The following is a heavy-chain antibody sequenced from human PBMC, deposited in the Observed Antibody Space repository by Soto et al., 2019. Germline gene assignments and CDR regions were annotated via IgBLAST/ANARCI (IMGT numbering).Heavy chain of an antibody. CDR1: GFTFSSYA. CDR2: ISGSGGST. Sequence: PGGSLRLSCAASGFTFSSYAMSWVRQAPGKGLEWVSAISGSGGSTYYADSVKGRFTISRDNSKSTLYLQMNSLRAEDTAVYYCAKDLIAVAGMSAYYGMDVWGQGTTVTVSS. CDR3: AKDLIAVAGMSAYYGMDV. V-gene: IGHV3-23*01. D-gene: IGHD6-19*01. J-gene: IGHJ6*02.